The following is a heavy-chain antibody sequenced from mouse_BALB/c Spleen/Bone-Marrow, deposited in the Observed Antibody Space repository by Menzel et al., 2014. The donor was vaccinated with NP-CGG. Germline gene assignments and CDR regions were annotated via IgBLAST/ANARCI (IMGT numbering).Heavy chain of an antibody. CDR3: ARDFTTASYWYFDV. V-gene: IGHV7-3*02. CDR2: IRNKANGYTT. J-gene: IGHJ1*01. CDR1: GFTFTDYY. D-gene: IGHD1-2*01. Sequence: EVHLVESGGGLVQPGGSLRLSCATSGFTFTDYYMSWVRQPPGKALEWLGFIRNKANGYTTEYSASVKGRFTIPRDNSQGILYLQMNSLRAKDSATYYSARDFTTASYWYFDVWGEGTTVTVSS.